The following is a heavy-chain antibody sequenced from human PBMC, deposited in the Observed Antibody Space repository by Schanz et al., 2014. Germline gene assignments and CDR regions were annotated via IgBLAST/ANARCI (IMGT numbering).Heavy chain of an antibody. CDR3: ARGLVRYFAY. CDR1: GYTFTGYY. V-gene: IGHV1-2*06. Sequence: QVQLVQSGAEVKKPGASVKVSCQASGYTFTGYYMHWVRQAPGQGLEWMGQINPNSGATIYAQNFQGRVNMTRDTSISTAYMELSRLRSDDTAVYYCARGLVRYFAYWGQGTLVTVSS. J-gene: IGHJ4*02. CDR2: INPNSGAT. D-gene: IGHD2-8*02.